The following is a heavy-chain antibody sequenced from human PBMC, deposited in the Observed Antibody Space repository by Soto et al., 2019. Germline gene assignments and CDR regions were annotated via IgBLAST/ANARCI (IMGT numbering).Heavy chain of an antibody. Sequence: EVQLVESGGGLVQPGGSLILSCAASGFSFSIYWMHWVRQALGKGLVWVSRIITDGSSTSYADSVKGRFTISRDNAKNTLYLQMNSLRAEDTAVYYCATGLSTRGYYMDAWGKGTTVTVSS. CDR1: GFSFSIYW. CDR2: IITDGSST. D-gene: IGHD1-26*01. CDR3: ATGLSTRGYYMDA. V-gene: IGHV3-74*01. J-gene: IGHJ6*03.